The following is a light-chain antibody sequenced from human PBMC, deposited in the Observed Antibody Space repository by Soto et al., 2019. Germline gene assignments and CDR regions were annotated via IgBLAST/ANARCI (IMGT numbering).Light chain of an antibody. V-gene: IGLV6-57*04. CDR2: VFD. CDR1: GGSIASNY. Sequence: NFMLTQPHSVSESPGETVTISCTRTGGSIASNYVQWYQQRPGSAPTTVIYVFDQRPSGVPDRFSGSIDRSSNSASLTISGLKPEDEADYYCQSYDGSNHVVLGGGNKLTVL. J-gene: IGLJ2*01. CDR3: QSYDGSNHVV.